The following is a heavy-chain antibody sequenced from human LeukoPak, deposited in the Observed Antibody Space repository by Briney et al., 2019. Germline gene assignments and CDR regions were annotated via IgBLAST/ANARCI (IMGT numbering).Heavy chain of an antibody. J-gene: IGHJ4*02. V-gene: IGHV1-18*01. CDR1: GYTFTSYG. CDR3: ARDKYGGNLYYYFDY. D-gene: IGHD4-23*01. CDR2: ISAYNGNT. Sequence: GASVKVSCKASGYTFTSYGISWVRQAPGQGLEWMGWISAYNGNTNYAQKFQGRVTMTRDTSISTVYMELSRLRSDDTAVYYCARDKYGGNLYYYFDYWGQGTLVTVSS.